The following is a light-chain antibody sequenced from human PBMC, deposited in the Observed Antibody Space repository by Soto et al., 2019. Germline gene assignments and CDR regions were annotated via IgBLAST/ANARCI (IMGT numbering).Light chain of an antibody. CDR2: AAS. J-gene: IGKJ2*01. Sequence: DIQMTQSPSSLSASVGDRVTITCRASQSIYSSLNWYHQKPGKAPKLLIYAASNLQSGVPSRFSGSGSGTDFTLSISSLQPDDFATYYCQQSYSAPYTFGQGTKLEI. CDR1: QSIYSS. CDR3: QQSYSAPYT. V-gene: IGKV1-39*01.